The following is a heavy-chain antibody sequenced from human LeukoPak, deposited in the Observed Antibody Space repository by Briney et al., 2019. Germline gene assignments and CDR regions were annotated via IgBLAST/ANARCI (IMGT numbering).Heavy chain of an antibody. V-gene: IGHV1-2*02. Sequence: GASVKVSCKASGYTFTDYDITWVRQAPGQGLEWMGWINPNSGGTNYAQKFQGRVTMTRDTSISTAYMELSRLRSDDTAVYYCASLPYSSGWFDYWGQGTLVTVSS. D-gene: IGHD6-19*01. CDR2: INPNSGGT. CDR1: GYTFTDYD. CDR3: ASLPYSSGWFDY. J-gene: IGHJ4*02.